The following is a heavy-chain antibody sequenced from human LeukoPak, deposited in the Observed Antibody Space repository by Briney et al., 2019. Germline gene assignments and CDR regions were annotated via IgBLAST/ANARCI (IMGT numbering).Heavy chain of an antibody. J-gene: IGHJ4*02. CDR2: IWSDGSDK. Sequence: GGSLRLSCAASGFSLSGYGMHWVRQAPGKGLEWVALIWSDGSDKYYADSVKGRFTISRDNPKKTLYLQMTSLRVEDTAVYYCARLGSGWSVDYWGQETLVTVSS. V-gene: IGHV3-33*01. CDR3: ARLGSGWSVDY. D-gene: IGHD6-19*01. CDR1: GFSLSGYG.